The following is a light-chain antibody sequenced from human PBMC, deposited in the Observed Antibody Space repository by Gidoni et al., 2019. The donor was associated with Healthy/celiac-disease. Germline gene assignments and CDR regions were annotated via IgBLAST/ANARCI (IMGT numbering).Light chain of an antibody. Sequence: SYELTQPPSVSVSPGQTASITCSGDKLGDKYASWYQPKPGQSPVLVSYQDSKRPSGIPERFSGSNSGNTATLTISGTQAMDEADSYCQAWDSSTVVFGGGTKLTVL. CDR3: QAWDSSTVV. J-gene: IGLJ2*01. CDR1: KLGDKY. V-gene: IGLV3-1*01. CDR2: QDS.